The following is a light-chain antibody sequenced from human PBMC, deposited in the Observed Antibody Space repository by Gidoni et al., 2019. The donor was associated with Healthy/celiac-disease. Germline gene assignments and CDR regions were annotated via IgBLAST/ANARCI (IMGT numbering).Light chain of an antibody. V-gene: IGKV1-5*03. CDR1: QSISSW. CDR2: KAS. J-gene: IGKJ1*01. CDR3: QQYNSYPWT. Sequence: DIQMPQSPSTLSASVGDRVTITCRASQSISSWLAWYQQKPGKAPKLLIDKASSLESGVPSRFSGSGSGTEFTLTISSLQPDDFATYYCQQYNSYPWTFGQGTKVEIK.